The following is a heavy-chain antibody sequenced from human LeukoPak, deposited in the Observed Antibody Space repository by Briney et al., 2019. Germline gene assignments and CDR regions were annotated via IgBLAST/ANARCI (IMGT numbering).Heavy chain of an antibody. CDR2: IFHTGST. D-gene: IGHD3-10*01. CDR3: ARGMWFDTLFSAFDV. CDR1: GDSISSRNW. Sequence: SETLSLTCSVSGDSISSRNWWTWVRQTPEEGLEWIGEIFHTGSTNYNPSVEGRVTISIDKSRNHFSHMLTSVTAADTALYYCARGMWFDTLFSAFDVWGQGTMVSVSS. V-gene: IGHV4-4*02. J-gene: IGHJ3*01.